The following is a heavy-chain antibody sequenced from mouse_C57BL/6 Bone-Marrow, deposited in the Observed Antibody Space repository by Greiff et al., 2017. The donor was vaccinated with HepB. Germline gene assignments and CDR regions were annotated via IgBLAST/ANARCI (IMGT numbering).Heavy chain of an antibody. D-gene: IGHD3-2*02. CDR2: INPSTGGT. V-gene: IGHV1-42*01. CDR1: GYSFTGYY. J-gene: IGHJ3*01. Sequence: DVQLQESGPELVKPGASVKISCKASGYSFTGYYMNWVKQSPEKSLEWIGEINPSTGGTTYNQKFKAKATLTVDKSSSTAYMQLKSLTSEDSAVYYCARSQLRLPIAYWGQGTLVTVSA. CDR3: ARSQLRLPIAY.